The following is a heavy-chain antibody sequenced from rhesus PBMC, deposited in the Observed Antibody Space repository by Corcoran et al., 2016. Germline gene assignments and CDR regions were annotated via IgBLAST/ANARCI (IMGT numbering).Heavy chain of an antibody. D-gene: IGHD6S26*01. Sequence: QVQLQESGPGLVRPSETLSLTCAVSGGSITSNYWSWIRHPSGKGLEWIGYIGGSSGSTNYNPSLKSRVTMSKDTSKNQFSLKQSPVTAADTAVYYCARDSRQRLVRTGLDSWGQGVVVTVSS. CDR1: GGSITSNY. CDR2: IGGSSGST. CDR3: ARDSRQRLVRTGLDS. V-gene: IGHV4-165*01. J-gene: IGHJ6*01.